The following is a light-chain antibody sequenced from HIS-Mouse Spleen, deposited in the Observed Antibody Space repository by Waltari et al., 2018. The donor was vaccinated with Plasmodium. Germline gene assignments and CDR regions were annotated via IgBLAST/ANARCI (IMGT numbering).Light chain of an antibody. J-gene: IGLJ3*02. CDR3: CSYAGSYTLV. CDR1: SSDVGGYNY. CDR2: DVS. Sequence: QSALTQPRSVSGSPGQSVTISCTGTSSDVGGYNYVSWYQQHPGKAPKLMIYDVSKRPAGGPARCSGSKSGNTAAMTISGLQAEDEADYYCCSYAGSYTLVFGGGTKLTVL. V-gene: IGLV2-11*01.